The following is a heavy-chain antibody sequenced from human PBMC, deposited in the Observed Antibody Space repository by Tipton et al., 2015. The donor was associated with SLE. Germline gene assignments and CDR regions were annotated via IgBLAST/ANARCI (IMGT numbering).Heavy chain of an antibody. V-gene: IGHV1-2*06. J-gene: IGHJ5*02. CDR1: GYPFTGYY. Sequence: QLVQSGAEVKKPGASVKVSCKASGYPFTGYYIHWMRRAPGQGLEWMGRISPNSGGTNYAQKFQGRVTMTRDTSTSTAYMELSSLRSDDAAVYYCARDSHDSGGRWYDPWGQGNLVTVSS. CDR2: ISPNSGGT. CDR3: ARDSHDSGGRWYDP. D-gene: IGHD3-16*01.